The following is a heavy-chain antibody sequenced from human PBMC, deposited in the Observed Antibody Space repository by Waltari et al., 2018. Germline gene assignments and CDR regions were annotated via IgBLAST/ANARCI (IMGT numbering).Heavy chain of an antibody. CDR2: IYTSGST. V-gene: IGHV4-4*07. D-gene: IGHD3-22*01. J-gene: IGHJ3*02. CDR1: GGSISSYY. CDR3: ARDLPSYEDDAFDI. Sequence: QVQLQESGPGLVKPSETLSLTCTVSGGSISSYYWSWIRQPAGKGLEWIGRIYTSGSTNYNPSLKSRVTMSVDTSKNQFSLKLSSVTAADTAVYYCARDLPSYEDDAFDIWGQGTMVTVSS.